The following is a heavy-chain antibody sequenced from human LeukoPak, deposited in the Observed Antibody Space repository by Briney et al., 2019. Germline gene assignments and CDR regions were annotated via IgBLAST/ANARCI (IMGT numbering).Heavy chain of an antibody. CDR1: GYSFTSYW. D-gene: IGHD3-22*01. V-gene: IGHV5-51*01. CDR2: IYPGDSDT. Sequence: GESLKISCKGSGYSFTSYWIGWVRQMPGKGLEWMGIIYPGDSDTRYSPSFQGQVTISADKSISTAYLQWSSLKASDTAMYYCARFPTYYYDSSAQGAFDIWGQGTMVTVSS. J-gene: IGHJ3*02. CDR3: ARFPTYYYDSSAQGAFDI.